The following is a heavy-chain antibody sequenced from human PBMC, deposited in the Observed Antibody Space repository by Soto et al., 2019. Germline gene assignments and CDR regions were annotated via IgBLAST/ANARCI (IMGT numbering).Heavy chain of an antibody. J-gene: IGHJ5*02. V-gene: IGHV3-30*18. CDR3: AKERSYYDFWSGYYLFDP. D-gene: IGHD3-3*01. CDR1: GVTFSSYG. CDR2: ISYDGSNK. Sequence: PGGSLRLSCAASGVTFSSYGMHWVRQAPGKGLEWVAVISYDGSNKYYADSVKGRFTISRDNSKNTLYLQMNSLRAEDTAVYYCAKERSYYDFWSGYYLFDPWGQGTLVTVSS.